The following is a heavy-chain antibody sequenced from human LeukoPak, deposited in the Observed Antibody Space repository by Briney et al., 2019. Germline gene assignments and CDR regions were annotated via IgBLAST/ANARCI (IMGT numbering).Heavy chain of an antibody. CDR2: INPNIGGT. V-gene: IGHV1-2*02. J-gene: IGHJ1*01. CDR1: GYTVTGYD. Sequence: ASGKVSCKASGYTVTGYDIHWGGQAPGQGREWRGWINPNIGGTNYAQKVQGRVTMNRDKSISTAYMDLSRLRSEHTAVYYCARSADYSNHHNQHWGQGPLLPVSS. D-gene: IGHD4-11*01. CDR3: ARSADYSNHHNQH.